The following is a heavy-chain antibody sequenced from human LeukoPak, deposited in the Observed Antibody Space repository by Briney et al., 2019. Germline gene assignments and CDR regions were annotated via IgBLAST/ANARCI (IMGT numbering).Heavy chain of an antibody. J-gene: IGHJ4*02. D-gene: IGHD3-3*01. V-gene: IGHV3-23*01. Sequence: PGGSLRLSCAASGFTFSSYAMSWVRQAPGNGLVWVSAISGSGGSTYYADSVKGRFTISRDNSKNTLYLQMNSLRAEDTAVYYCAKVRFLEWLLYYYWGQGTLVTVSS. CDR2: ISGSGGST. CDR3: AKVRFLEWLLYYY. CDR1: GFTFSSYA.